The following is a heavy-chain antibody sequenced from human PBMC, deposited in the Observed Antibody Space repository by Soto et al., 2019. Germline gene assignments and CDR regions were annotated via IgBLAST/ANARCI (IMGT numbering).Heavy chain of an antibody. D-gene: IGHD1-7*01. Sequence: SVKVSCKASGFTFTSSAVQWVRQARGQRLEWIGWIVVGSGNTNYAQKFQERVTITRDMSTSTAYMELSSLRSEDTAVYYCAADHNWNYPAFGIWGQGTMVTVSS. V-gene: IGHV1-58*01. CDR2: IVVGSGNT. CDR1: GFTFTSSA. CDR3: AADHNWNYPAFGI. J-gene: IGHJ3*02.